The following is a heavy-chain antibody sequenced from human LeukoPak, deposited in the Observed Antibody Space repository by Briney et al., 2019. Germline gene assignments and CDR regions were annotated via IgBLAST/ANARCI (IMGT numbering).Heavy chain of an antibody. Sequence: GASVTVSCKASGYTFTGYYMRWVRQAPGQGLEWMGWINPNSGGTNYAQKFQGRVTMTRDTAISTAYIERSRLRSDDTAVYYCAREWGNSSGWPSTYYFDSWGPGTLVTVSS. CDR1: GYTFTGYY. V-gene: IGHV1-2*02. CDR3: AREWGNSSGWPSTYYFDS. CDR2: INPNSGGT. D-gene: IGHD6-19*01. J-gene: IGHJ4*02.